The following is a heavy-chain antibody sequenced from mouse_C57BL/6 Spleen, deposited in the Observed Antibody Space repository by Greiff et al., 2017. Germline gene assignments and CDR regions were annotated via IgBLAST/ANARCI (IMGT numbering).Heavy chain of an antibody. J-gene: IGHJ4*01. D-gene: IGHD3-3*01. Sequence: QVQLQQSGAELVRPGSSVKLSCKASGYTFTSYWMDWVKQRPGQGLDWIGNIYPSDSETHYNQKFKDKATLTVDKSSSTAYMQLSSLTSEDSAVYYCARELGRYAMDYWGQGTSVTVSS. CDR3: ARELGRYAMDY. CDR1: GYTFTSYW. CDR2: IYPSDSET. V-gene: IGHV1-61*01.